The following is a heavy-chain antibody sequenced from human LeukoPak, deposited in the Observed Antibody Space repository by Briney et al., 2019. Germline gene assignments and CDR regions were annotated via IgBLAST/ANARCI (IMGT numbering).Heavy chain of an antibody. CDR2: IYPGDSDT. CDR3: ARQLCSGGRCYYAMDV. J-gene: IGHJ6*02. Sequence: GESLKISCQGSGYSFTRYWIGWVRQMPGKGLEWMGIIYPGDSDTRYSPSLQGQVTISADKSISTAYLQWSSLKASDTAMYYCARQLCSGGRCYYAMDVWGQGTTVTVSS. D-gene: IGHD2-15*01. CDR1: GYSFTRYW. V-gene: IGHV5-51*01.